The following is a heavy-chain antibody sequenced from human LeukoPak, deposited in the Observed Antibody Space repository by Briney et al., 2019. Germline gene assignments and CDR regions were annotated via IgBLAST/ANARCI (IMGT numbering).Heavy chain of an antibody. CDR2: IYSGGST. Sequence: GGSLRLSCAASGFTVSSNYMSWVRQAPGKGLEWVSVIYSGGSTYYADSVKGRFTISRDNSKNTLYLQMNSLRAEDTAVYYCARDHGSSWYPYYYYGMDVWGQGTTVTVSS. CDR1: GFTVSSNY. J-gene: IGHJ6*02. D-gene: IGHD6-13*01. V-gene: IGHV3-53*01. CDR3: ARDHGSSWYPYYYYGMDV.